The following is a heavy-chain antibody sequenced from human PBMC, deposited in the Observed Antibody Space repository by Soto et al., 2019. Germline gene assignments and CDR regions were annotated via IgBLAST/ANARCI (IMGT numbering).Heavy chain of an antibody. J-gene: IGHJ5*02. V-gene: IGHV1-8*01. Sequence: ASVKVSCKASGYSFTSYDINWVRQAAGQGLEWMGWLNTNSGRTGYAQKFQGRVTMTMDTSSSTAYMELNSLRSDDTAVYYCARVPASLDPWGQGTLVTVPQ. CDR2: LNTNSGRT. CDR3: ARVPASLDP. CDR1: GYSFTSYD.